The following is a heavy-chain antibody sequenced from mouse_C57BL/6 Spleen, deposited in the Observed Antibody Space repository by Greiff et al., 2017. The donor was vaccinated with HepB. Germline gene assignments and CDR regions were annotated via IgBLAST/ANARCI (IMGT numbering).Heavy chain of an antibody. Sequence: QVQLQQPGAELVKPGASVKLSCKASGYTFTSYWMQWVKQRPGQGLEWIGEIDPSDSYTNYTHKFKGKATLTVDTSSSTAYMQLSSLTSEDSAVYYCARRAQALYYYAMDYWGQGTSVTVSS. V-gene: IGHV1-50*01. CDR2: IDPSDSYT. CDR3: ARRAQALYYYAMDY. D-gene: IGHD3-2*02. CDR1: GYTFTSYW. J-gene: IGHJ4*01.